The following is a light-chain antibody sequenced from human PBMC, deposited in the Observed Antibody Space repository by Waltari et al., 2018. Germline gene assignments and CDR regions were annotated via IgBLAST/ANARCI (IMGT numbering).Light chain of an antibody. CDR1: SSDVGDY. CDR3: SSYAGSNNLV. CDR2: EVT. V-gene: IGLV2-8*01. J-gene: IGLJ2*01. Sequence: QSALTQPPSASGSPGQSVTISCTGTSSDVGDYVSWYQQHPGKAPKLMISEVTKRPPGVPDPFSGSKSGNTASLTVSGLQAEDEADYYCSSYAGSNNLVFGGGTKLTVL.